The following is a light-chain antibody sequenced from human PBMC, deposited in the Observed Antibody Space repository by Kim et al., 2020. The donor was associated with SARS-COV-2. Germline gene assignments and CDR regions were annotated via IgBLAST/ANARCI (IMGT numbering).Light chain of an antibody. Sequence: SYELTQPPSVSVSPGQTASITCSADKLGDEYACWYQQKPGQSPLLVIYQDNKRPSGIPERFSGSNSGNTATLTISETQATDEAYYYCQAWDGSTAVLFGG. V-gene: IGLV3-1*01. J-gene: IGLJ2*01. CDR1: KLGDEY. CDR3: QAWDGSTAVL. CDR2: QDN.